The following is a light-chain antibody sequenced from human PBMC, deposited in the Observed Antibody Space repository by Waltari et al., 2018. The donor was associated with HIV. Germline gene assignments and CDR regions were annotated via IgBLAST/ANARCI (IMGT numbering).Light chain of an antibody. Sequence: SYDLTQTPSLSVSPGQTARINCSRGALPKKYSSWYRQKAGQAPVLLIYKDIERPSGMPERISGGGSGTGDTLTSSGVQAEDDGDYCCQSTDFGGTWVFGGGTRLTVL. CDR1: ALPKKY. V-gene: IGLV3-25*03. J-gene: IGLJ3*02. CDR3: QSTDFGGTWV. CDR2: KDI.